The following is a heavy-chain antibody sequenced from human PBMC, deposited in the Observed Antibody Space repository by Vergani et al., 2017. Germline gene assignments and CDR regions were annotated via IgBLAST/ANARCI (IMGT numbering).Heavy chain of an antibody. CDR1: GGTFSSYT. CDR3: ARDPTTVTTGDY. Sequence: QVQLVQSGAEVKKPGSSVKVSCKASGGTFSSYTISWVRQAPGQGLEWMGRIIPILGIANYAQKFQGRVAITADKSTSTAYMELSSLRSEDTAVYYCARDPTTVTTGDYWGQGTLVTVSS. CDR2: IIPILGIA. D-gene: IGHD4-11*01. J-gene: IGHJ4*02. V-gene: IGHV1-69*08.